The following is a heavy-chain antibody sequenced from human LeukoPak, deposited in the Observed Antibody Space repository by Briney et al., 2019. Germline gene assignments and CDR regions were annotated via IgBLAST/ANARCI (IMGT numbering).Heavy chain of an antibody. CDR2: PYYSGST. D-gene: IGHD6-19*01. CDR3: ARKLGIAVGDYYYYGLDV. Sequence: SDTLSLTCTVSGGSVNSVDSFWSWTRQPPGRGLEWTALPYYSGSTNYNPSLQSRVTVSIDTSKNQFSLKVRSVTPADTAVYYCARKLGIAVGDYYYYGLDVWGQGTTVTVSS. J-gene: IGHJ6*02. V-gene: IGHV4-61*08. CDR1: GGSVNSVDSF.